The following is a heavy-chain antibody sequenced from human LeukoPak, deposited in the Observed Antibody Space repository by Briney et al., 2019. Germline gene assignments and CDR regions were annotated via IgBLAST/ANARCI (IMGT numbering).Heavy chain of an antibody. Sequence: GGSLRLSCAASGFTFSIYWMSWVRQTPGKGLEWVANIKQDGSEKYYVDSVKGRFTISRDNAKNSLYLQMNSLRAEDTAVYYCARVARLLWFGELPNWFDPWGQGTLVTVSS. V-gene: IGHV3-7*03. D-gene: IGHD3-10*01. CDR2: IKQDGSEK. J-gene: IGHJ5*02. CDR1: GFTFSIYW. CDR3: ARVARLLWFGELPNWFDP.